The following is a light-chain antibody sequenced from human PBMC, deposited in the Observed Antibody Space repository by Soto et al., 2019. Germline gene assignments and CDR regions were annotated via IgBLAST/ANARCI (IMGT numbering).Light chain of an antibody. V-gene: IGLV2-14*03. CDR3: SSFTTRGPVI. CDR2: DVS. CDR1: GGDVGGYDY. J-gene: IGLJ2*01. Sequence: QSALTQPASVSASAGQSITISCIGSGGDVGGYDYVSWYQQHPGSVPKLILYDVSSRPSGVSYRFSGSKSGYTASLTVSGLQDEDEGDYFCSSFTTRGPVIFGGGTKLTVL.